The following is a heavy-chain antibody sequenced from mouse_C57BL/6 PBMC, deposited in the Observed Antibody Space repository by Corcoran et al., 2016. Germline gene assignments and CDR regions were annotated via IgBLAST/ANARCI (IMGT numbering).Heavy chain of an antibody. CDR3: ARKQLPYGSSYGFAY. CDR1: GYTFTDYN. Sequence: EVQLQQSGPELVKPGASVKIPCKASGYTFTDYNMDWVKQSHGKSLEWIGDINPNNGGTIYNQKFKGKATLTVDKSSSTAYMELRSLTSEDTAVYYCARKQLPYGSSYGFAYWGQGTLVTVSA. J-gene: IGHJ3*01. V-gene: IGHV1-18*01. CDR2: INPNNGGT. D-gene: IGHD1-1*01.